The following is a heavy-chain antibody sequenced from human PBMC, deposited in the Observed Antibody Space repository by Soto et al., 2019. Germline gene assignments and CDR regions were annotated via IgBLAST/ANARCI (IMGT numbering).Heavy chain of an antibody. J-gene: IGHJ3*02. CDR3: TRDANYRFLTDYYDAFDI. V-gene: IGHV3-7*03. D-gene: IGHD3-9*01. CDR2: IKGDGSVK. Sequence: EVQLVESGGGLVQPGGSLRLSCAASGFIFSSYWMIWVRQAPGKGLEWVANIKGDGSVKYYVDSVKGRFTISRDNAKKSLFLQMDSLTAEDTAVYYCTRDANYRFLTDYYDAFDIWGQGTLVTVSS. CDR1: GFIFSSYW.